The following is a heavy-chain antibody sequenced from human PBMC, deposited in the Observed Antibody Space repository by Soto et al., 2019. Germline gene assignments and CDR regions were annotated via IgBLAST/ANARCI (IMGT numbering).Heavy chain of an antibody. D-gene: IGHD2-8*01. V-gene: IGHV3-74*01. CDR3: ARDFWRNGVCLDV. Sequence: PGGSLRLSCAASGFTFSNYWMHWVRQAPGKGLVWVSRINSDGSSTSYADSVKGRFTISRDNTKNTLYLQMNSLRAEDTAVFYCARDFWRNGVCLDVWGQGTTVTVSS. CDR1: GFTFSNYW. CDR2: INSDGSST. J-gene: IGHJ6*02.